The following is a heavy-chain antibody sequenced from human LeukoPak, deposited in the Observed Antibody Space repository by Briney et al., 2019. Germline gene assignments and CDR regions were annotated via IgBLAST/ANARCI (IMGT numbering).Heavy chain of an antibody. CDR3: AKANLAGYCSGGNCYPFDY. Sequence: GGSLRLSCAASGFTFSSSAMSWVRQAPGEGLEWVSAISGSGGSTYYADSVKGRFTISRDNSKNTLYLQMNRLRAQDTSVYYCAKANLAGYCSGGNCYPFDYWGQGTLFTVSS. D-gene: IGHD2-15*01. CDR1: GFTFSSSA. CDR2: ISGSGGST. J-gene: IGHJ4*02. V-gene: IGHV3-23*01.